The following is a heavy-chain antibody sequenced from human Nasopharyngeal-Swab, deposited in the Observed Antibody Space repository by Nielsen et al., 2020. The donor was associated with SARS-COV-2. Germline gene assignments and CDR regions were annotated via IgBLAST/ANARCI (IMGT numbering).Heavy chain of an antibody. V-gene: IGHV3-30*18. CDR2: ISYDGSNK. CDR3: AKAWLPTY. J-gene: IGHJ4*02. CDR1: GFTFSSYG. Sequence: GGSLRLSCAASGFTFSSYGMHWVRQAPGKGLEWVAVISYDGSNKYYADSVKGRFTISRDNSKNTLYLQMNSPRAEDTAVYYCAKAWLPTYWGQGTLVTVSS. D-gene: IGHD5-24*01.